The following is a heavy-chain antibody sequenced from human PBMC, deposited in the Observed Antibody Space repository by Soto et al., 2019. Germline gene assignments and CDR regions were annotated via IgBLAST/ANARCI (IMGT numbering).Heavy chain of an antibody. V-gene: IGHV6-1*01. D-gene: IGHD6-13*01. Sequence: QVQLQQSGPGLVKPSQTLSLTCAISGDSVSSNSAAWNWIRQSPSRGLEWLGRTYYRSKWYNDYAVSVKSRITINPDTSKNQFSLQLNSVTPEDTAVYYCARDQELVPSPLVPGRDAFDIWGQGTMVTVSS. CDR3: ARDQELVPSPLVPGRDAFDI. CDR2: TYYRSKWYN. CDR1: GDSVSSNSAA. J-gene: IGHJ3*02.